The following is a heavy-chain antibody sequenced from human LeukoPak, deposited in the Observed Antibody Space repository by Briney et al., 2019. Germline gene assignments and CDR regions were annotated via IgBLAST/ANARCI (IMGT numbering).Heavy chain of an antibody. Sequence: AETLSLTCGVDGGSFSGYDWTWVRQPPGKGLEWIGQINAGGDTNYNASLKSRVTISVDTSKNQFSLKVTSVTAADTAVHCCARGLGWQVAPMGLFYMDVWGEGATVIVSS. J-gene: IGHJ6*03. V-gene: IGHV4-34*01. CDR2: INAGGDT. CDR3: ARGLGWQVAPMGLFYMDV. CDR1: GGSFSGYD. D-gene: IGHD5-24*01.